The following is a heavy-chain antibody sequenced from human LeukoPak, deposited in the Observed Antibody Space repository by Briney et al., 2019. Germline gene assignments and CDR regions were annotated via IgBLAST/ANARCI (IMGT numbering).Heavy chain of an antibody. V-gene: IGHV4-4*08. CDR2: IYVSGST. CDR3: ARSPPSGTTDY. CDR1: GGSISSYY. D-gene: IGHD1-1*01. Sequence: AETLSLTCTVSGGSISSYYWSWIRRPPGKGLEWIGYIYVSGSTNYNPSLKSRVSISVDTSKNPLSPKLSPVTAADTAVYYCARSPPSGTTDYWGQGTLVTVSS. J-gene: IGHJ4*02.